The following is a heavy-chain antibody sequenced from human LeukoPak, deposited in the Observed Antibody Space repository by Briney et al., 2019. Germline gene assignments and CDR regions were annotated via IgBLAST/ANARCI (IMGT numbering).Heavy chain of an antibody. CDR1: GYTLTELS. CDR3: ATMGSSSSGRWFDP. Sequence: ASVKVSCKVSGYTLTELSMHWVRQAPGKGLEWMGGFDPEDGETIYAQKFQGRVTMTEDTSTDTAYMELSSLRSEDTAVYYCATMGSSSSGRWFDPCGQGTLVTVSS. D-gene: IGHD2-2*01. CDR2: FDPEDGET. J-gene: IGHJ5*02. V-gene: IGHV1-24*01.